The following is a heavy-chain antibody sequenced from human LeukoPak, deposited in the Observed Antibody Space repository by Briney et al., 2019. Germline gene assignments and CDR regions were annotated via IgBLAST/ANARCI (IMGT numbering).Heavy chain of an antibody. CDR1: GYTFTSYY. J-gene: IGHJ6*02. D-gene: IGHD2-2*01. CDR3: AREEYQLLSPYYYYGMDV. Sequence: ASVKVSCKASGYTFTSYYMHWVRQAPGQGLEWMGIFNPSGGSTSYAQKFQGRVTMTRDTSTSTVYMELSSLRSEDTAVYYCAREEYQLLSPYYYYGMDVWGQGTTVTVSS. CDR2: FNPSGGST. V-gene: IGHV1-46*01.